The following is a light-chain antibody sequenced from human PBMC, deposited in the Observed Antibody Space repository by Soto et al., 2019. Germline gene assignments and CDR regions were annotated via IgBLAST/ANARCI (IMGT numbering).Light chain of an antibody. J-gene: IGKJ4*01. CDR3: QQRSNGLT. Sequence: EIVLTQSPATLSLSPGERATLSCRASQSVSSYLAWYQQKPGQAPRLLIYDASNRATGIPARFSGSGSGTDFTLTISSLEPEDCAVYYCQQRSNGLTFGGGTKVEIK. V-gene: IGKV3-11*01. CDR2: DAS. CDR1: QSVSSY.